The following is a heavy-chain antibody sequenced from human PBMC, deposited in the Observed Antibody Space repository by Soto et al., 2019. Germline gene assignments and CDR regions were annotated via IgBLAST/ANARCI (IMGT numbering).Heavy chain of an antibody. CDR3: AKSRVYYGDYQGLDY. CDR2: ISGSGGST. D-gene: IGHD4-17*01. CDR1: GFTFSSYA. V-gene: IGHV3-23*01. J-gene: IGHJ4*02. Sequence: EVQLLESGGGLVQPGGSLRLSCAASGFTFSSYAMSWDRQAPGKGLEWVSAISGSGGSTYYADSVKGRFTISRDNSKNTLYLQMNSLRAEDTAVYYCAKSRVYYGDYQGLDYWGQGTLVTVSS.